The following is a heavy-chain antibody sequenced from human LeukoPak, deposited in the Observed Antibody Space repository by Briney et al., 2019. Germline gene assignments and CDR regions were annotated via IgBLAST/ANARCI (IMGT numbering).Heavy chain of an antibody. CDR1: GYTFTGYY. J-gene: IGHJ5*02. V-gene: IGHV1-2*02. D-gene: IGHD4-17*01. Sequence: ASVKVSCKASGYTFTGYYMHWVRQAPGQGLEWMGWINPNSGGTNYAQKFQGRVTMTRDTSISTAYMELSRLRSDDTAVYYCARPGTVTTVDFSFDHWGQGTLVTVSS. CDR2: INPNSGGT. CDR3: ARPGTVTTVDFSFDH.